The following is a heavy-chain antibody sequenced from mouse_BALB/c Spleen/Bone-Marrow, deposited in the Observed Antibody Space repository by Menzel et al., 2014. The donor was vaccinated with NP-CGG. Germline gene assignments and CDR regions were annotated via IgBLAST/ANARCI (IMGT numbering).Heavy chain of an antibody. CDR1: GYTFTTYT. Sequence: VQLQQSGAELARPGASVKMSCRASGYTFTTYTIHWVRQRPGQGLEWIGYINPSSGYTNYIQKFKDKATLTADKSSSTAYMQLSXXXXXDSAXXXXXXRXXXYVXXDXXXXGTTLTVSS. CDR3: XXRXXXYVXXDX. J-gene: IGHJ2*01. V-gene: IGHV1-4*01. CDR2: INPSSGYT.